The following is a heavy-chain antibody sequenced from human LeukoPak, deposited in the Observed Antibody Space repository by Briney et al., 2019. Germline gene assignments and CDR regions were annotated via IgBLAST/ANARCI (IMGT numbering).Heavy chain of an antibody. CDR3: TQFNY. CDR2: IRSKADNYAT. D-gene: IGHD5-24*01. CDR1: GFTFSGSP. J-gene: IGHJ4*02. Sequence: GGSLRLTCAASGFTFSGSPILWVRQASGKGLEWVGRIRSKADNYATAYAASVQGRCTISRDDSKNTAYLQLNSLKIEDTAVYYCTQFNYWGQGALVTVSS. V-gene: IGHV3-73*01.